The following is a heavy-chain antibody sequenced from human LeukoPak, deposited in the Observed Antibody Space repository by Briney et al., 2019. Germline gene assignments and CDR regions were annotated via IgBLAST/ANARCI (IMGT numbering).Heavy chain of an antibody. V-gene: IGHV4-39*01. CDR2: IYYSGST. CDR3: ARRGGWLGY. J-gene: IGHJ4*02. Sequence: SETLSLTCTVSGGPISSSSYYWGWIRQPPGKGLEWIGSIYYSGSTYYNPSLKSRVTISVDTSKNQFSLKLSSVTAADTAVYYCARRGGWLGYWGQGTLVTVSS. D-gene: IGHD3-16*01. CDR1: GGPISSSSYY.